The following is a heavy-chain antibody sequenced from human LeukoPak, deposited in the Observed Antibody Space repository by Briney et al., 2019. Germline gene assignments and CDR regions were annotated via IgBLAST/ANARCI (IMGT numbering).Heavy chain of an antibody. J-gene: IGHJ4*02. D-gene: IGHD6-13*01. V-gene: IGHV1-18*01. CDR1: GYTFTSYG. CDR3: ARESGIAAAGTSSQDY. Sequence: VASVKVSCKASGYTFTSYGISWVREAPGQGLEWMGWISAYNGNTNYAQKLQGRVTMTTDTSTSTAYMELRSLRPDDTAVYYCARESGIAAAGTSSQDYWGQGTLVTVSS. CDR2: ISAYNGNT.